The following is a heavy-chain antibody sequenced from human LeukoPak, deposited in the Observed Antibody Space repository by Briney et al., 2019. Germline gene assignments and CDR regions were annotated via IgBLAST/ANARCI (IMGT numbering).Heavy chain of an antibody. D-gene: IGHD6-19*01. CDR3: ARAGAVAVPGAFDI. V-gene: IGHV4-59*01. Sequence: PSETLSLTCTVSGGSINSYYWSWIRQPPGKGLEWIGYIYYSGSTNYNPSLKSRVTISVDTSKNQFSLKLSSVTAADTAVYYCARAGAVAVPGAFDIWGQGTMVTVSS. CDR2: IYYSGST. CDR1: GGSINSYY. J-gene: IGHJ3*02.